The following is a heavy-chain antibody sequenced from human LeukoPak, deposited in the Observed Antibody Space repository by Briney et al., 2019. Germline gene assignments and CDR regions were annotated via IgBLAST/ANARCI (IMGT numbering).Heavy chain of an antibody. V-gene: IGHV3-21*01. CDR2: ISSSSSYT. CDR1: GFTFTSYS. J-gene: IGHJ4*02. Sequence: GGSLRLSCAASGFTFTSYSMNWVRQAPGKALEWVSSISSSSSYTYYADSLKGRFTISRDNAKNSLYLQMNSLRAEDTAVYYCARGGYCSSTSCYGGFDYWGQGTLVTVSS. CDR3: ARGGYCSSTSCYGGFDY. D-gene: IGHD2-2*01.